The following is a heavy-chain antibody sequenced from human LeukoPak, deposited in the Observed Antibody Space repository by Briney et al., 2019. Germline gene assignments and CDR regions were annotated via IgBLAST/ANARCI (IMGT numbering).Heavy chain of an antibody. V-gene: IGHV3-66*01. J-gene: IGHJ4*02. Sequence: PGGSLRLSCAVSGMSVSSNYMTWVRQAPGKGLEWVSVIYAGGGTHYGDSVRGRFTISRDISKNAFYLQMNGLRADNTALYYCAREDSAGATFDYWGQGTLVTVSS. CDR2: IYAGGGT. D-gene: IGHD2-21*01. CDR1: GMSVSSNY. CDR3: AREDSAGATFDY.